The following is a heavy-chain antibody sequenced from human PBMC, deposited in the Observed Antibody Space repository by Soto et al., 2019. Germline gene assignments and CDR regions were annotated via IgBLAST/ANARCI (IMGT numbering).Heavy chain of an antibody. D-gene: IGHD3-9*01. CDR2: IRSNANNYAT. J-gene: IGHJ4*02. Sequence: EVQLVESGGGLVQPGGSLKLSCAASGFTFSGSAMHWVRQASGKGLEWVGRIRSNANNYATAYAASVKGRFTTSRDDSKNTAYLQMSSLKIEDTAVYYCTYFDAAAGVDYWGQGTLVTVSS. CDR3: TYFDAAAGVDY. V-gene: IGHV3-73*02. CDR1: GFTFSGSA.